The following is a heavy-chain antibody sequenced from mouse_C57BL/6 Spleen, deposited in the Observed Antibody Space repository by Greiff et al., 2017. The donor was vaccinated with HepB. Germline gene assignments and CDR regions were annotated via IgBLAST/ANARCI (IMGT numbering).Heavy chain of an antibody. CDR1: GYTFTDYE. CDR2: IDPETGGT. Sequence: QVHVKQSGAELVRPGASVTLSCKASGYTFTDYEMHWVKQTPVHGLEWIGAIDPETGGTAYNQKFKGKAILTADKSSSTAYMELRSLTSEDSAVYYCTRALYDYDPYYYAMDYWGQGTSVTVSS. J-gene: IGHJ4*01. V-gene: IGHV1-15*01. CDR3: TRALYDYDPYYYAMDY. D-gene: IGHD2-4*01.